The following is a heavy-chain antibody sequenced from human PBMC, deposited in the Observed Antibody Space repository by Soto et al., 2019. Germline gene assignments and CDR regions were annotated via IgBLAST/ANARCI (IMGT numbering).Heavy chain of an antibody. CDR3: ARWECSSTSCPFFY. D-gene: IGHD2-2*01. V-gene: IGHV1-18*01. J-gene: IGHJ4*02. CDR2: ISAYNGNT. Sequence: ASVKLSCKASGYTFTSYGISWVRQAPGQGLEWMGWISAYNGNTNYAQKLQGRVTMTTDTSTSTAYMELRSLRSDDTAMYYCARWECSSTSCPFFYWGQGTLVTVSS. CDR1: GYTFTSYG.